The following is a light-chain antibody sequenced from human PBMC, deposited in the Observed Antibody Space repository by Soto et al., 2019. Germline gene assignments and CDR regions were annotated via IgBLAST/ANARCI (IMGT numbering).Light chain of an antibody. CDR3: QEYGSSPPLT. Sequence: EFVLTQSPGKLSLSPGERATLSCRASQSISSSFLAWYQQKPGQAPRLLIYGPSSRGTGIPDRFSGSGSGTDSTLTISRLEPEDFAVYYCQEYGSSPPLTFGGGTKVEIK. J-gene: IGKJ4*01. CDR1: QSISSSF. CDR2: GPS. V-gene: IGKV3-20*01.